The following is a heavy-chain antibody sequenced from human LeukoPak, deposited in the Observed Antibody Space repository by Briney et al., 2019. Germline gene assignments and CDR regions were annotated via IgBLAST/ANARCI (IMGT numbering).Heavy chain of an antibody. CDR3: ARDLDNANWFDP. J-gene: IGHJ5*02. D-gene: IGHD1-1*01. V-gene: IGHV3-74*01. CDR1: GFTFSRYW. CDR2: INSGGIIT. Sequence: GALRLSCAASGFTFSRYWMHWVRQAPGKGLVWVSHINSGGIITSYADSVKGRLTISRDNAKNTLYLQMNSLRAEDTAVYYCARDLDNANWFDPWGQGTLVTVSS.